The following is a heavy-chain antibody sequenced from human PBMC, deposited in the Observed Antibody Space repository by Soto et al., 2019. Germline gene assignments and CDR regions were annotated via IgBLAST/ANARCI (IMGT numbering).Heavy chain of an antibody. V-gene: IGHV1-18*01. CDR3: AREYCSSTSCYAPARLYYYYYYMDV. CDR2: ISAYNGNT. D-gene: IGHD2-2*01. Sequence: ASVKVSCKASGYTFTSYGISWVRQAPGQGLEWMGWISAYNGNTNYAQKLQGRVTMTTDTSTSTAYMELRSLRSDDTAVYYCAREYCSSTSCYAPARLYYYYYYMDVWGKGTTVTVSS. J-gene: IGHJ6*03. CDR1: GYTFTSYG.